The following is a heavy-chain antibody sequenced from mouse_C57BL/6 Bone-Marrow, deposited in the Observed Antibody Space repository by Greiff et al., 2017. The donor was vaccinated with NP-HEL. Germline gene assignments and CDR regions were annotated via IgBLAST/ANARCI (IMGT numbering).Heavy chain of an antibody. CDR3: AWDFDY. Sequence: QVQLQQPGAELVRPGSSVKLSCKASGYTFTSYWMHWVKQRPIQGLEWIGNIDPSDSDTHYNQKFKDKATLTVDKSSSTAYMQLSSLTSEDSAVCYCAWDFDYWGQGTTLTVSS. CDR1: GYTFTSYW. J-gene: IGHJ2*01. CDR2: IDPSDSDT. V-gene: IGHV1-52*01.